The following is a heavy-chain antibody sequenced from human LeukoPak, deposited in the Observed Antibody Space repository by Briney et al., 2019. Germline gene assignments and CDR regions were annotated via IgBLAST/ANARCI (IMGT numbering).Heavy chain of an antibody. J-gene: IGHJ4*02. D-gene: IGHD2-8*01. CDR1: GGSISNTNW. CDR3: SRENGAFSPFGY. Sequence: SETLCLTCGASGGSISNTNWWSWVRQPPGQGLEWIGEISLTGLTHYNPSLESRVTVSLDKSKNQLSLNLTSVTAADTAVYYCSRENGAFSPFGYWGQGTLVTVLS. CDR2: ISLTGLT. V-gene: IGHV4-4*02.